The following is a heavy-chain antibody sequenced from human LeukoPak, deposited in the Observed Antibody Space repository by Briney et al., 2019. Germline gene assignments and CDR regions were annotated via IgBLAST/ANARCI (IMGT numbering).Heavy chain of an antibody. D-gene: IGHD4-17*01. J-gene: IGHJ4*02. Sequence: PGGSLRLSCAASGFTFSSYAMHWVRQAPGKGLEWVAVISYDGSNKYYADSVKGRFTISRDNSKNTLYLQMNSLRAEDTAVYYCARDKVYGDRSSYFDYWGQGTLVTVSS. CDR1: GFTFSSYA. CDR3: ARDKVYGDRSSYFDY. CDR2: ISYDGSNK. V-gene: IGHV3-30*04.